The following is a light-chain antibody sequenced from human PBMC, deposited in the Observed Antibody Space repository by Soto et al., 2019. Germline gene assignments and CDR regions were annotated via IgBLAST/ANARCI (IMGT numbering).Light chain of an antibody. CDR2: GAS. CDR1: QSVRSTF. V-gene: IGKV3-20*01. J-gene: IGKJ1*01. CDR3: HHYGTSWT. Sequence: EIVLTQSPGTLSLSPGERATLSCRASQSVRSTFLAWYQQKPGQAPRLLISGASSRATGIPDRFSGSGSGTDFTLTISRLEPEDFAVYYCHHYGTSWTFGQGTRWIS.